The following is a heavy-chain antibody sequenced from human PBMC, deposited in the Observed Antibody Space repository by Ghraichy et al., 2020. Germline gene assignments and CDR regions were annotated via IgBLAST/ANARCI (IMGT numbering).Heavy chain of an antibody. D-gene: IGHD3-9*01. CDR3: ARDGTISSAIWSPQHWFDP. J-gene: IGHJ5*02. V-gene: IGHV1-2*02. CDR1: GYTLTDYY. Sequence: ASVKVSCKTSGYTLTDYYIHWVRQAPGQGLEWMGWINANTGRTNYAQKFQGRVTLTRDTSVATAYMEVSRLRSDDTALYYCARDGTISSAIWSPQHWFDPCGQGSLVTVSS. CDR2: INANTGRT.